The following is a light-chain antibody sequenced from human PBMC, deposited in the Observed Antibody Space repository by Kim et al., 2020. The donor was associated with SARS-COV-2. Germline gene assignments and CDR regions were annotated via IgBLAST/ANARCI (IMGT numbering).Light chain of an antibody. CDR2: GAS. J-gene: IGKJ1*01. CDR3: QQYSSSPAT. Sequence: EIVLTQSTGTLSLSPGERATLSCRASQSVSSNYLAWYQQKPGQAPRLLIYGASSRATGIPDRFSGSGSGTDFTLTITRLEPEDFAVYYCQQYSSSPATFGQGNKVDIK. V-gene: IGKV3-20*01. CDR1: QSVSSNY.